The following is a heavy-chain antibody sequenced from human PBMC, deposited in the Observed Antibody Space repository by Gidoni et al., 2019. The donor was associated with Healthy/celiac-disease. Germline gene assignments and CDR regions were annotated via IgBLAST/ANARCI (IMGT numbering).Heavy chain of an antibody. D-gene: IGHD4-17*01. V-gene: IGHV3-21*01. CDR1: GFTFRSYS. J-gene: IGHJ3*02. CDR3: ARDGDYVSYGSAFDI. Sequence: EVQLVESGGGLVKPGGSLRLSCAASGFTFRSYSMNWVRQAPGKGLEWVSSISSSSSYIYYADSVKGRFTISRDNAKNSLYLQMNSLRAEDTAVYYCARDGDYVSYGSAFDIWGQGTMVTVSS. CDR2: ISSSSSYI.